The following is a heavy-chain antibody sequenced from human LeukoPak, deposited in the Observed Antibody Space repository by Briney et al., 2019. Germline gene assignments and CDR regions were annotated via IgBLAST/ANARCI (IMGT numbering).Heavy chain of an antibody. D-gene: IGHD5-12*01. CDR2: IYPGDSDT. Sequence: GESLKISCKGSGYSFTSYWIGWVRQMPGKGLEWMGIIYPGDSDTRYSPSFQGQVTISADKSISTAYLQWSSLKASDTAMYYCARCLGYSGYSGSYGMDVWGQGTTVTVSS. V-gene: IGHV5-51*01. J-gene: IGHJ6*02. CDR3: ARCLGYSGYSGSYGMDV. CDR1: GYSFTSYW.